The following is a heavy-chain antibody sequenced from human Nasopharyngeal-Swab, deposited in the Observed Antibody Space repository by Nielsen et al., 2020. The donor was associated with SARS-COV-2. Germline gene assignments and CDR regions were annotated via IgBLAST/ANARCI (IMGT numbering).Heavy chain of an antibody. CDR1: GFTFSDYY. CDR3: ARDQSGSYHKAFDI. Sequence: GESLKISWAASGFTFSDYYMSWIREAPGTGLEGVSYISSSGSTIYYADSVKGRFTISRDNAKNSLYLQMNSLRAEDTAVYYCARDQSGSYHKAFDIWGQGPMVTVSS. V-gene: IGHV3-11*04. D-gene: IGHD1-26*01. J-gene: IGHJ3*02. CDR2: ISSSGSTI.